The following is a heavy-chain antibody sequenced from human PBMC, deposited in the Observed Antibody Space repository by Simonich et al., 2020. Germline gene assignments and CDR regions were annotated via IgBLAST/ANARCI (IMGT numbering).Heavy chain of an antibody. D-gene: IGHD3-22*01. V-gene: IGHV3-23*01. CDR2: IRGSGGST. Sequence: GGCLVQPGGSLRLSCAASGFTFSSYDMSWVRQVTGKGLWCVSAIRGSGGSTYYADSVKGRFTISRDKSKNTLYLQMNSLRAEDTAVYYCAKDLGERITMIVVVIDAFDIWGQGTMVTVSS. CDR3: AKDLGERITMIVVVIDAFDI. CDR1: GFTFSSYD. J-gene: IGHJ3*02.